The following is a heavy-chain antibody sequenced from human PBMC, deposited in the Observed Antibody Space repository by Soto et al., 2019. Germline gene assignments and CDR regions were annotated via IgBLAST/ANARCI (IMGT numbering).Heavy chain of an antibody. CDR1: GFTLTSYA. J-gene: IGHJ4*02. Sequence: EVQLLESGGGLVPPGGSLRLSCAASGFTLTSYAMGWVRQTPGKGLEWVSAISPSGGSTFYADSVKGRFTISRDTSKNTLYLQMNSLRAEDTALYYCAKRVAATGGYFDYWGQGTLVTVSS. CDR3: AKRVAATGGYFDY. CDR2: ISPSGGST. V-gene: IGHV3-23*01. D-gene: IGHD2-15*01.